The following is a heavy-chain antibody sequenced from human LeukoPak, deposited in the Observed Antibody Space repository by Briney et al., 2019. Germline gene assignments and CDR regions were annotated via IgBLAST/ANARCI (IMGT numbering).Heavy chain of an antibody. CDR1: GFTFSSYS. Sequence: GGSLRLSCAASGFTFSSYSMNWVRQAPGKGLEWVSYISGSSSTIYYADSVKGRFTISRDNAKNSLYLQMNSLRAEDTAVYYCAGGSSYHYWGQGTLVTVSS. CDR2: ISGSSSTI. D-gene: IGHD2-15*01. J-gene: IGHJ4*02. V-gene: IGHV3-48*01. CDR3: AGGSSYHY.